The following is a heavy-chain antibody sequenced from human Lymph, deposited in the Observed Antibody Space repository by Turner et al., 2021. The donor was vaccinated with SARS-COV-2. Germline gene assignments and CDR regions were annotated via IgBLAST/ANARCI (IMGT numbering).Heavy chain of an antibody. V-gene: IGHV4-59*01. CDR3: AGQTVDNWVDP. CDR1: GGSMSNNY. Sequence: QVQLQESGPRLVKPLETLSLTCTVSGGSMSNNYWSWIRQPPGKRLEWIGFIFYGGSNNYDPSNKSRVTISVDTSENQFSLKLTSVTAADTAIDYCAGQTVDNWVDPWGQGTLVTVSS. J-gene: IGHJ5*02. CDR2: IFYGGSN. D-gene: IGHD5-12*01.